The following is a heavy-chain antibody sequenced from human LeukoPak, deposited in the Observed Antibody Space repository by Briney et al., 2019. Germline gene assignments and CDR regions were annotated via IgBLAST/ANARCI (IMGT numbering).Heavy chain of an antibody. CDR1: GFTFSSYG. CDR3: AKGDDYFFHY. D-gene: IGHD2-21*02. Sequence: PGGSLRLSCAASGFTFSSYGMHWVRQAPGKGLEWVAVISYDGSNKYYADSVKGRFTISRDNSKNTLYLQMNSLRAEDTAVYCCAKGDDYFFHYWGQGALVTVSS. V-gene: IGHV3-30*18. J-gene: IGHJ4*02. CDR2: ISYDGSNK.